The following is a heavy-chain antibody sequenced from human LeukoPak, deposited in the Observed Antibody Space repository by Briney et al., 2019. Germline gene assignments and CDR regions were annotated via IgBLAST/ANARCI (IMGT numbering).Heavy chain of an antibody. D-gene: IGHD6-13*01. CDR2: INWNGGST. CDR1: GFTFDDYG. J-gene: IGHJ6*03. CDR3: ARVSSRGYYYYYMDV. V-gene: IGHV3-20*04. Sequence: PGGSLRLSCAASGFTFDDYGMSWVRQAPGKGLEWVSGINWNGGSTGYADSVKGRFTISRDNAKNSLYLQMNSLRAEDTAVYYCARVSSRGYYYYYMDVWGKGTTVTVSS.